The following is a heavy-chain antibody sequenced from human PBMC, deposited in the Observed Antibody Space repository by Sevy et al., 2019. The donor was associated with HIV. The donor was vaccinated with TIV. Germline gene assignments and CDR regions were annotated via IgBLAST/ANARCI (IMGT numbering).Heavy chain of an antibody. Sequence: GGSLRRSCAASGFTFSIYAMSWVRQAPGKGLEWVSVISITGGSTYYADSVKGRFTVSRDNSKNTLYLQMNTLSAEDMAVYYCAKDRVSVTCYTGDFDYWGQGTLVTVSS. V-gene: IGHV3-23*01. D-gene: IGHD3-9*01. CDR1: GFTFSIYA. CDR3: AKDRVSVTCYTGDFDY. CDR2: ISITGGST. J-gene: IGHJ4*02.